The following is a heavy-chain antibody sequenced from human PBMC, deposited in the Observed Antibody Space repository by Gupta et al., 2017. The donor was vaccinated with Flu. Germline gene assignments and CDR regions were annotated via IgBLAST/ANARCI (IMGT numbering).Heavy chain of an antibody. CDR3: VGWGPDDYGGNY. J-gene: IGHJ4*02. CDR2: IKSDGSEI. D-gene: IGHD4-17*01. Sequence: TFSGYWMSWVRQAPGKGLEWVAHIKSDGSEIYYVDSVKGRFTISRDNAKNSLFLHMNGLRAEDTAVYYCVGWGPDDYGGNYWGQGTLVTVSS. CDR1: TFSGYW. V-gene: IGHV3-7*01.